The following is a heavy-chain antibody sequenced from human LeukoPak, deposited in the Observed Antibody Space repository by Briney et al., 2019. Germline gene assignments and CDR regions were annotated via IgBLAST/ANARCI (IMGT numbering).Heavy chain of an antibody. CDR2: ISWNSGSI. D-gene: IGHD6-13*01. CDR1: GFTFSTYG. J-gene: IGHJ4*02. CDR3: AKGAAGPQGH. V-gene: IGHV3-9*01. Sequence: PGGSLRLSCAASGFTFSTYGMTWVRQAPGKGLEWVSGISWNSGSIGYADSVKGRFTISRDNAKNSLYLQMNSLRAEDTALYYCAKGAAGPQGHWGQGTLVTVSS.